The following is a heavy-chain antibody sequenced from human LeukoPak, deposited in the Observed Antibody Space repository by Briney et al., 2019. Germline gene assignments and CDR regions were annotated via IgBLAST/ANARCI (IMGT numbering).Heavy chain of an antibody. V-gene: IGHV3-7*01. CDR3: AKETFWSGTF. J-gene: IGHJ4*02. CDR1: GFTFSSYW. D-gene: IGHD3-3*01. Sequence: PGGSLRLSCVASGFTFSSYWMTWVRQAPGKGLEWVANIKQDGSEKYYVDSVKGRFTISRDNAKNSLYLQMNSLRAEDTAVYYCAKETFWSGTFWGQGTLVTVSS. CDR2: IKQDGSEK.